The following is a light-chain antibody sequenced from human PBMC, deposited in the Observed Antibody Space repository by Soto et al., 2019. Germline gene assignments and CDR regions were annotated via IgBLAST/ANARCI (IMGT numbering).Light chain of an antibody. V-gene: IGLV2-14*01. CDR1: SGDIGSYNR. CDR2: EVT. Sequence: QSALSQPASVSGSPGQSITISCTGTSGDIGSYNRVSWYQQHPGKAPKLIIFEVTDRPSGVSNRFSGSKSGHTASLTISALQGEDEDEYDCSSYTNVNTRACVFGPGTKVTVL. CDR3: SSYTNVNTRACV. J-gene: IGLJ1*01.